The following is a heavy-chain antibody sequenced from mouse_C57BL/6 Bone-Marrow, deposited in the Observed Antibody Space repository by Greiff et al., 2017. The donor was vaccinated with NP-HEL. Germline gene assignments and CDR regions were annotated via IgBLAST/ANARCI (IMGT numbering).Heavy chain of an antibody. CDR3: ASYYYGSSYWYFDV. V-gene: IGHV1-39*01. D-gene: IGHD1-1*01. J-gene: IGHJ1*03. CDR2: INPNYGTT. Sequence: EVQLQQSGPELVKPGASVKISCKASGYSFTDYHMNWVKQSNGKSLEWIGVINPNYGTTSYNQKFKGKATLTVDQSSSTAYMQLNSLTSEDSAVYYCASYYYGSSYWYFDVWGTGTTVTVSS. CDR1: GYSFTDYH.